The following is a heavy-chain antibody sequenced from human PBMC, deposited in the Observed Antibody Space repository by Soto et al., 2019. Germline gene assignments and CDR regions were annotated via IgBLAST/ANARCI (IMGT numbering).Heavy chain of an antibody. Sequence: GASLNISCKASQGTFRSYAISCVRQAAGQGLEWLVGIIPIFGTANYAQKFQGRVTSTADESTSTAYMELSSLRSEDTAVYYCARGQLGYCSSTSSYDYYGMDVWGQGTTVTVSS. J-gene: IGHJ6*02. CDR1: QGTFRSYA. CDR3: ARGQLGYCSSTSSYDYYGMDV. CDR2: IIPIFGTA. D-gene: IGHD2-2*01. V-gene: IGHV1-69*13.